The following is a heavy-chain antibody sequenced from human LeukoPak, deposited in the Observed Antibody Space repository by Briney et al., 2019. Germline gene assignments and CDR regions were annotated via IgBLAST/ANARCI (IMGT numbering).Heavy chain of an antibody. CDR2: MNPNSGNT. V-gene: IGHV1-8*01. CDR3: ARSADYYYYMDV. Sequence: ASVTVSCKASGYTFTSYDINWVRQAPGQGLEWMGWMNPNSGNTGYAQKFQGRVTMTRNTSISTAYMELSSLRSEDTAVYYCARSADYYYYMDVWGKGTTVTVSS. CDR1: GYTFTSYD. J-gene: IGHJ6*03.